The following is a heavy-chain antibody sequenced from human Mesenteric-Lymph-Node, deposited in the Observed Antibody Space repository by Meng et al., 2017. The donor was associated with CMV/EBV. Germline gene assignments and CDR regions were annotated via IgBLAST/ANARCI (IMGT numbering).Heavy chain of an antibody. J-gene: IGHJ6*02. CDR2: IYSGGTT. D-gene: IGHD1-26*01. CDR1: GFTFDDYG. Sequence: GESLKISCAASGFTFDDYGMSWVRQAPGKGLEWVSVIYSGGTTYYADSVKGRITISRDNSKNTLNLQMNGLRAEDTAVYYCARYRHYGMDVWGQGTTVTVSS. CDR3: ARYRHYGMDV. V-gene: IGHV3-53*01.